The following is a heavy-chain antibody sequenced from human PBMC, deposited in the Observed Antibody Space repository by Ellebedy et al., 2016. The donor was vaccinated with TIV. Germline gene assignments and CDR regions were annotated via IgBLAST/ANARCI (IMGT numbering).Heavy chain of an antibody. CDR3: RQGHYADL. CDR1: GFNFNTFF. Sequence: GGSLRLXYTASGFNFNTFFMSWVRQAPGKGLEWVSTISAGSDTTRLADSVKGRFTIPRDSSKNSVYLRMNNLRVEDTAVYYCRQGHYADLWGQGTLVTVSS. V-gene: IGHV3-23*01. CDR2: ISAGSDTT. D-gene: IGHD4-17*01. J-gene: IGHJ4*02.